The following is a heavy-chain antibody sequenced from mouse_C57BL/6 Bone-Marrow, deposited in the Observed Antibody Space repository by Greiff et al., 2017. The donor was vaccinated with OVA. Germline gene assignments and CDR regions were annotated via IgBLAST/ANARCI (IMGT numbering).Heavy chain of an antibody. Sequence: VQLQQSGAELAKPGASVKLSCKASGYTFTSYWMPWVKQRPGQGLEWIGYINPSSGYTKYNQKFKDKATLSADKSSSTAYMQLSSLTYEDSAVYYCARFPYDYYAMDYWGQGTSVTVSS. J-gene: IGHJ4*01. CDR1: GYTFTSYW. CDR2: INPSSGYT. CDR3: ARFPYDYYAMDY. V-gene: IGHV1-7*01.